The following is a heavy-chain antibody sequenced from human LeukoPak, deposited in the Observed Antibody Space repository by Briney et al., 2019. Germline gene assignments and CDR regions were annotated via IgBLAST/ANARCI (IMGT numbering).Heavy chain of an antibody. CDR2: FDPEDGET. Sequence: GASVKVSCKVSGYTLTELSMHWVRQAPGKGLEWMGGFDPEDGETIYAQKFQGRVTMTEDTSTDTAYMELSSLRSEDTAVYYCATDTPYCSSTSCGDDAFDIWGQGTMVTVSS. CDR1: GYTLTELS. CDR3: ATDTPYCSSTSCGDDAFDI. D-gene: IGHD2-2*01. J-gene: IGHJ3*02. V-gene: IGHV1-24*01.